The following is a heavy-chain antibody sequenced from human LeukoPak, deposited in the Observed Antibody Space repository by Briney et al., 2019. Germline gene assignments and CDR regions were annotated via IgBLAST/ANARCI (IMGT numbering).Heavy chain of an antibody. D-gene: IGHD3-22*01. CDR1: GYTFTSYD. CDR3: ARQGETYYYDSSGYALLDY. V-gene: IGHV1-8*01. CDR2: MNPNSGNT. J-gene: IGHJ4*02. Sequence: ASVKVSCKASGYTFTSYDINRVRQATGQGLEWMGWMNPNSGNTGYAQKFQGRVTMTRNTSISTAYMELSSLRSEDTAVYYCARQGETYYYDSSGYALLDYWGQGTLVTVSS.